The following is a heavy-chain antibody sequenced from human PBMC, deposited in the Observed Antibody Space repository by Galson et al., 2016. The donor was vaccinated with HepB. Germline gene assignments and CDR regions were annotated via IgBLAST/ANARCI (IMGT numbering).Heavy chain of an antibody. J-gene: IGHJ3*02. CDR1: GFTFNSYN. CDR2: ITTTGGTI. CDR3: ARAVLRHSRGWGRAIEI. Sequence: SVRLSCAASGFTFNSYNMNWVRRTPGKGLEWIAYITTTGGTIYYAHSLKGRLTISRDNAKNSVYLQLNSLRVDDTAMDYCARAVLRHSRGWGRAIEIWGQGTMVTVSS. D-gene: IGHD6-19*01. V-gene: IGHV3-48*04.